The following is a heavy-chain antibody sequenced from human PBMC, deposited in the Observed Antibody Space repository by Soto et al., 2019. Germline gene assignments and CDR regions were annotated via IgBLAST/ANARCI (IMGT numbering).Heavy chain of an antibody. CDR1: GGSVSSGSYY. CDR3: AREPLTGTTLHFDY. D-gene: IGHD1-7*01. J-gene: IGHJ4*02. CDR2: IYYSGST. Sequence: SETLSLTCTVSGGSVSSGSYYWSWIRQHPGKGLEWIGYIYYSGSTYYNPSLKSRVTISVDTSKNQFSLKLSSVTAADTAVYYCAREPLTGTTLHFDYWGQGTLVTVSS. V-gene: IGHV4-30-4*08.